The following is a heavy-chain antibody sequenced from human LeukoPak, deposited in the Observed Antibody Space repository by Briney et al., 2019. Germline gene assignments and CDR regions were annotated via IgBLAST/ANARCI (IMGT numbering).Heavy chain of an antibody. J-gene: IGHJ4*02. D-gene: IGHD3-9*01. CDR2: ISGSGGST. CDR1: GFTFSSYA. V-gene: IGHV3-23*01. Sequence: QSGGSLRHSCAASGFTFSSYARSWVRQAPGKGLEWVSAISGSGGSTYYADSVKGRFTISRDNSKNTLYLQMNSLRAEDTAVYYCAKVVDRGILTGYYKEITNFDYWGQGTLVTVSS. CDR3: AKVVDRGILTGYYKEITNFDY.